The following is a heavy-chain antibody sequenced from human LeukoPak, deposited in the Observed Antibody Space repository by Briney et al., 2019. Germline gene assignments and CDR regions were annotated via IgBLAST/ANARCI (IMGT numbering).Heavy chain of an antibody. J-gene: IGHJ4*02. Sequence: GSLLLSRAASGFPFSSYSMNWVRPAPGKGLEWVSSISSSSSYIYYAVPEKARFTISRDNDKNSLYLQINSVRAEDTDEYYCARGSTTVVTPLAYWGQGTLVTVSS. CDR1: GFPFSSYS. CDR2: ISSSSSYI. V-gene: IGHV3-21*01. D-gene: IGHD4-23*01. CDR3: ARGSTTVVTPLAY.